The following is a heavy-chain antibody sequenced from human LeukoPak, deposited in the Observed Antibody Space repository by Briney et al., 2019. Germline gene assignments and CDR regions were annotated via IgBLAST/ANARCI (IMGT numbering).Heavy chain of an antibody. CDR2: IYTSGST. CDR3: AREPIVGATLDY. J-gene: IGHJ4*02. Sequence: SETLSLTCTVSGGSISSYYWSWMRQPVGKGLEWIGRIYTSGSTKYNPSLKSRVTMSVDTSKNQFSLKLSSVTAADTAVYYCAREPIVGATLDYWGQGTLVSVSS. D-gene: IGHD1-26*01. CDR1: GGSISSYY. V-gene: IGHV4-4*07.